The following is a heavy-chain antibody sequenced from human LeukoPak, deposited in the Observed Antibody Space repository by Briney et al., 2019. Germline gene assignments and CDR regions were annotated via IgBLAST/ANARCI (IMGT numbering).Heavy chain of an antibody. V-gene: IGHV3-23*01. J-gene: IGHJ4*02. Sequence: PGGALRLACAASGFAFSSFAMNWGRQAPGKGLQWVSAISGDATTTYYPDSLTSRFTISRDNSRNTLYLQMNSLRADDTAVYYCAKGVYGDHPHYSDYWGQGTLVIVSS. CDR2: ISGDATTT. CDR1: GFAFSSFA. CDR3: AKGVYGDHPHYSDY. D-gene: IGHD4-17*01.